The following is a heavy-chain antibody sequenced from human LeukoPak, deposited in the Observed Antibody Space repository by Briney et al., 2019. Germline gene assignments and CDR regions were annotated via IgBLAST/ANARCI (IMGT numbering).Heavy chain of an antibody. CDR1: GFTFSSYA. D-gene: IGHD3-10*01. CDR2: ISGSGGST. V-gene: IGHV3-23*01. Sequence: PGGSLRLSCAASGFTFSSYAMSWVRQAPGKGLEWVSAISGSGGSTYYADSVKGRFTISRDNSKNTLYLQMNSLRAEDTAVYYCARCLLWFGKLLPDYWGQGTLVTVSS. J-gene: IGHJ4*02. CDR3: ARCLLWFGKLLPDY.